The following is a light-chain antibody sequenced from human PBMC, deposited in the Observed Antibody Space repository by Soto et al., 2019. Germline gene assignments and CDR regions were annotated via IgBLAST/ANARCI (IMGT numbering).Light chain of an antibody. CDR1: QSVSSTY. CDR2: GAS. J-gene: IGKJ4*01. V-gene: IGKV3-20*01. Sequence: EIVLTQSPGTLSLSPGERATLSCRASQSVSSTYLAWYQQKPGQPPRLLIYGASTRATGIPDRFSGSGSGADFTLTISILEPEDFAVYFCQHYDSSLLTFGGGTKVEIK. CDR3: QHYDSSLLT.